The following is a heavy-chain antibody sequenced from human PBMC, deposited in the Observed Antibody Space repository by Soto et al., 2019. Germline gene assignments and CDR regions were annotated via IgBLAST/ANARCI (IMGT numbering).Heavy chain of an antibody. J-gene: IGHJ4*02. CDR2: IFHSGIS. CDR1: GGSITTVGYS. V-gene: IGHV4-30-2*01. CDR3: ARRISARTYYFDY. Sequence: QLQLQESGSGLVKPSQTLSLTCAVSGGSITTVGYSWSWIRQPPGKGLEWIGYIFHSGISYSNPSLKGRVTMSVDGSKHRFSLRLSSVTAADTAVYYCARRISARTYYFDYWGQGTLVTVSS. D-gene: IGHD6-6*01.